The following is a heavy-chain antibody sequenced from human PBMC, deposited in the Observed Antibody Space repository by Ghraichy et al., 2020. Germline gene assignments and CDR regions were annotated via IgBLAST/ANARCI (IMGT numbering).Heavy chain of an antibody. J-gene: IGHJ4*01. CDR2: IYGDGTET. CDR3: ARAAPYWRSTTCIDY. V-gene: IGHV3-74*01. CDR1: GFTFSNIW. D-gene: IGHD2-2*01. Sequence: GGSLRLSCSASGFTFSNIWIHWVRQSPGKGLVWVSRIYGDGTETTYADSVKGRFTISGDSAKNTLYLQMNSLRVEDTAVYYCARAAPYWRSTTCIDYWGQGALVAVSS.